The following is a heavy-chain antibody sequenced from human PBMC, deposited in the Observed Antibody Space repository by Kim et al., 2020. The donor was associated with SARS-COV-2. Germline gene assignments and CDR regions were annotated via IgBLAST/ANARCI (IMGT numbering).Heavy chain of an antibody. D-gene: IGHD3-22*01. J-gene: IGHJ4*02. CDR2: LTSSSSFM. CDR1: GFTFSSYN. V-gene: IGHV3-21*01. Sequence: GGSLRLSCRASGFTFSSYNMNWVRQVPGRGLEWVASLTSSSSFMYHADSVRGRFSISRDNAKNSLYLQMDSLRAEDTAVYYCARERAYDYDTSGYRFYFDYWGQGALVTVSS. CDR3: ARERAYDYDTSGYRFYFDY.